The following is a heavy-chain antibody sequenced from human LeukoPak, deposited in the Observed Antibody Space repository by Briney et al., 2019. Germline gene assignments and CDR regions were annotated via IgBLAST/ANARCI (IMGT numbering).Heavy chain of an antibody. CDR1: GGSISSHY. CDR3: ATIKRGSIFGYFDF. J-gene: IGHJ4*02. CDR2: LFDSVNT. V-gene: IGHV4-59*11. D-gene: IGHD5-18*01. Sequence: ASETLSLTCTVSGGSISSHYWSWIRQPPGKGLEWIAYLFDSVNTKDNPSLQSRLTLSADTSKNQFSLRLSSVAAADTAVYYCATIKRGSIFGYFDFWGQGIKVTVSS.